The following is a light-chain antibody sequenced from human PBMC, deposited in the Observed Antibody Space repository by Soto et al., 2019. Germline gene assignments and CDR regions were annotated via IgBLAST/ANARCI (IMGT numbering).Light chain of an antibody. J-gene: IGKJ1*01. V-gene: IGKV3-15*01. Sequence: EIVMTQSPATLSVSPGERATLSCRASQRVSSNLAWYQQKPGQAPRLLIYGASTSATGIPARFSGSGSGTEFTLTISSLQSEDFAVYYCQQDNHFWTFGQGNKVEIK. CDR3: QQDNHFWT. CDR1: QRVSSN. CDR2: GAS.